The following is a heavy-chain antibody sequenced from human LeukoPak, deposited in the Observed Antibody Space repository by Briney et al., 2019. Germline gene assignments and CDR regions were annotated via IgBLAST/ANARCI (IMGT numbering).Heavy chain of an antibody. V-gene: IGHV4-34*01. CDR3: ARDWNRYAY. D-gene: IGHD1-1*01. CDR1: GGSFSGYS. Sequence: SETLSLTCAIYGGSFSGYSWSWIRQSPGKGLEWIGEINHSGATTYNPSLKTRLTISADTSKNQFSLQLSSVTAADTAVYYCARDWNRYAYWGQGTLVTVSS. J-gene: IGHJ4*02. CDR2: INHSGAT.